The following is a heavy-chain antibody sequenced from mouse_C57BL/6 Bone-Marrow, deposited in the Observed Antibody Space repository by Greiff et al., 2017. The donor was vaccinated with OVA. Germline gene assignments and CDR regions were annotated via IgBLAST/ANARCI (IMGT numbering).Heavy chain of an antibody. V-gene: IGHV1-81*01. Sequence: QVQLQQTGAELARPGASVKLSCKASGYTFTSYGISWVKQRTGQGLEWIGEIYPRSGNTYYNEKFKGKATLTADKSSSTAYMELRSLTSEDSAVYFCARSYGSSYFDYWGQGTTLTVSS. D-gene: IGHD1-1*01. CDR3: ARSYGSSYFDY. CDR1: GYTFTSYG. CDR2: IYPRSGNT. J-gene: IGHJ2*01.